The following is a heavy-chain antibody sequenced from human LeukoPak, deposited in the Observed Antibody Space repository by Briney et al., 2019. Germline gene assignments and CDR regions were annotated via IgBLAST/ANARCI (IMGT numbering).Heavy chain of an antibody. J-gene: IGHJ6*03. CDR2: IYYSGST. Sequence: SETLSLTCTVSGGSISSYYWSWIRQPPGKGLEWIGYIYYSGSTNYNPSLKSRVTISVDTSKNQFSLKLSSVTAADTAVYYCARVALPGSSYYDFWSGSYYYYYYMDVWGKGTTVTVSS. CDR1: GGSISSYY. CDR3: ARVALPGSSYYDFWSGSYYYYYYMDV. V-gene: IGHV4-59*08. D-gene: IGHD3-3*01.